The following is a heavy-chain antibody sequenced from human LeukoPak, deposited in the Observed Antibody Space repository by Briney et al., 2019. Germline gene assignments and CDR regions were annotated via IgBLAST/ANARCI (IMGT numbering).Heavy chain of an antibody. D-gene: IGHD3-22*01. V-gene: IGHV1-69*13. CDR1: GGTFSSYA. Sequence: SVTVSCTASGGTFSSYAISWVRQAPGQGLEWMGGIIPIFGTANYAQKFQGRVTITADESTNTAYMELSGLRSEDTAVYYCARGSGYYYYFDYWGQGTLVTVSS. J-gene: IGHJ4*02. CDR2: IIPIFGTA. CDR3: ARGSGYYYYFDY.